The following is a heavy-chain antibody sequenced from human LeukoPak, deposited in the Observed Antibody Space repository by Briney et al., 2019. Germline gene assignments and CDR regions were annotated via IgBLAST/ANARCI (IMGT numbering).Heavy chain of an antibody. D-gene: IGHD6-13*01. CDR2: IYYSGST. V-gene: IGHV4-59*01. CDR3: AGGGYSSSWYGDFDY. Sequence: PSETLSLTCTVSGGSISSYDWSWIRQPPGKGLEWIGYIYYSGSTNYNPSLKSRVTISVDTSKNQFSLKLSSVTAADTAVYYCAGGGYSSSWYGDFDYWGQGTLVTVSS. CDR1: GGSISSYD. J-gene: IGHJ4*02.